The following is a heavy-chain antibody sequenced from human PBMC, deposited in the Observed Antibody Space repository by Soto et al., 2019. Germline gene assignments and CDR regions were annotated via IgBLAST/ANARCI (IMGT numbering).Heavy chain of an antibody. CDR2: ISNDGDII. V-gene: IGHV3-11*01. CDR3: RGMDV. J-gene: IGHJ6*02. CDR1: GFTFSDYY. Sequence: GWSLRLSCAASGFTFSDYYMSWIRQAPGKWLEEISYISNDGDIIHYADSVKGRFTISRDNGARSVFLQMNSLRAEDTAVYYSRGMDVLGQGXTVTV.